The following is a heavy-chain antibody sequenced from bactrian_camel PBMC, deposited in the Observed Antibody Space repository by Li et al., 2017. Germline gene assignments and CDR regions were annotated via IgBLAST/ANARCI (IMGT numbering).Heavy chain of an antibody. J-gene: IGHJ4*01. V-gene: IGHV3S42*01. D-gene: IGHD5*01. CDR2: IDSDGST. CDR1: GDTLSTYP. Sequence: DVQLVESGGGSVQAGGSLRLSCLMSGDTLSTYPMGWFRQLPGKEREGVATIDSDGSTSYADSMKGRFTISKDNAKNTLYLQVSSLKPEDTGMYYCAAVFVPRGLGICRRGYEYNIWGQGTQVTVS. CDR3: AAVFVPRGLGICRRGYEYNI.